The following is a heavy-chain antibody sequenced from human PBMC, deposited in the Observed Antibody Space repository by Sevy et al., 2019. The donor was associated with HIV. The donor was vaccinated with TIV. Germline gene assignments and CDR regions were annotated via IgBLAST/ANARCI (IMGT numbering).Heavy chain of an antibody. CDR2: ISSSSSTI. CDR1: GFTFSSYS. CDR3: ARDRGLVKEVARYGMDV. V-gene: IGHV3-48*02. J-gene: IGHJ6*02. D-gene: IGHD3-10*01. Sequence: GGSLRLSCAASGFTFSSYSMNWVRQAPGKGLEWVSYISSSSSTIYYADSVKGRFTISRDNAKNSLYLQMNSLRDEDTAVYYCARDRGLVKEVARYGMDVWGQGTTVTVSS.